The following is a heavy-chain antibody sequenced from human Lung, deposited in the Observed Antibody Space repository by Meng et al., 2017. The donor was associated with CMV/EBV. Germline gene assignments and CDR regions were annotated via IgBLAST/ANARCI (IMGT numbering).Heavy chain of an antibody. Sequence: GGSLRLXXAASGFTFSRYAMHWVRQAPGKGLEGVAVISYDGSNKYYADSVKGRFTISRDNSKNTLYLQMNSLRAEDTAVYYCARPGSYGGTPYYFDYWGQGTLVXVSS. CDR2: ISYDGSNK. CDR3: ARPGSYGGTPYYFDY. D-gene: IGHD4-23*01. V-gene: IGHV3-30-3*01. CDR1: GFTFSRYA. J-gene: IGHJ4*02.